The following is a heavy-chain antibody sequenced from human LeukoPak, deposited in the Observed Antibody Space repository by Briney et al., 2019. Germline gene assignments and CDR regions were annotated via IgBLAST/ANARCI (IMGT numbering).Heavy chain of an antibody. CDR2: MYYGGST. D-gene: IGHD3-10*01. Sequence: SETLSLSRTVSRGSIRSTSYYWGWTRQPPGEGLEWLGCMYYGGSTYYHPSLKSRFTISVDTSKNQFSLKLNSVTAADTAVYYCARGLVVRGDDAFDIWGQGTVVTVS. CDR3: ARGLVVRGDDAFDI. J-gene: IGHJ3*02. CDR1: RGSIRSTSYY. V-gene: IGHV4-39*01.